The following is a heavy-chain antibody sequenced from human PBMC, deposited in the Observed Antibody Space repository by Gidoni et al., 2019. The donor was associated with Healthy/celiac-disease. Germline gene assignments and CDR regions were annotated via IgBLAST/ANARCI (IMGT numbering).Heavy chain of an antibody. J-gene: IGHJ1*01. Sequence: QVQLQESGPGLVKPSETLSLTCTVSGGSISSDYWSWIRQPPGKGLEWIGYIYYSGSTNYNPSLKSRVTISVDTSKNQFSLKLSSVTAADTAVYYCASSSGWYEGYFQHWGQGTLVTVSS. CDR1: GGSISSDY. CDR2: IYYSGST. V-gene: IGHV4-59*01. D-gene: IGHD6-19*01. CDR3: ASSSGWYEGYFQH.